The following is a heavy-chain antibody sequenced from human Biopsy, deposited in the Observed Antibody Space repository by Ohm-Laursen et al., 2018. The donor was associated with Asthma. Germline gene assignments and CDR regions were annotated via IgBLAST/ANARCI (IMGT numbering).Heavy chain of an antibody. V-gene: IGHV4-31*03. J-gene: IGHJ4*02. CDR2: FYYSGST. CDR3: ARERVTAMVTYFDY. CDR1: GGSISSGGYY. Sequence: TQSLTCTVSGGSISSGGYYWTWIRQPPAKGLEWLGYFYYSGSTYYNPSLKSRVTISVDTSKNQFSLKLSSVTVADTAVYYCARERVTAMVTYFDYWGQGTLVTVSS. D-gene: IGHD5-18*01.